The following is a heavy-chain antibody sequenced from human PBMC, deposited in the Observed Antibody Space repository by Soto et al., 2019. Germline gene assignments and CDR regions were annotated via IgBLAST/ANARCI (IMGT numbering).Heavy chain of an antibody. CDR1: GFTLSSYW. CDR3: VRHGSIGWQLDS. J-gene: IGHJ1*01. V-gene: IGHV3-7*01. D-gene: IGHD6-19*01. CDR2: TRQVGGQS. Sequence: PGGSLRLSFDAFGFTLSSYWMSWILQAPGQGLEWGANTRQVGGQSYLVHSLQGRFTIPRDNPKHSLYLRMTSLSAEDTAVYYSVRHGSIGWQLDSWGQGTPVTVSS.